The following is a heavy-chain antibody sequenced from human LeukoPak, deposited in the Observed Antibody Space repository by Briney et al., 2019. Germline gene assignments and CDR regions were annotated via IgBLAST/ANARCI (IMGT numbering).Heavy chain of an antibody. Sequence: GGSLRLSCAASGFTFSSYAMSWVRQAPGKGLEWVSTISGSGGSTYYADSVKGRFTISSDNSKNTLYLQMNSLRAEDTAVYYCAKDRPDTAMITDFDYWGQGTLVTVSS. CDR3: AKDRPDTAMITDFDY. V-gene: IGHV3-23*01. D-gene: IGHD5-18*01. CDR1: GFTFSSYA. J-gene: IGHJ4*02. CDR2: ISGSGGST.